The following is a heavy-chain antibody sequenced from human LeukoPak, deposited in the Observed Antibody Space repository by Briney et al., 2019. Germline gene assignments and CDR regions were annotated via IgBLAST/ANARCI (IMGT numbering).Heavy chain of an antibody. J-gene: IGHJ3*02. V-gene: IGHV1-2*02. CDR3: ARYSGYGVFALDI. D-gene: IGHD5-12*01. Sequence: ASVKVSCKASGYTFTGYYMHWVRQAPGQGLEWMGWINPNSGGTNYAQKFQGRVTMTRDTSISTAYMELSRLRPDDTAVYYCARYSGYGVFALDIWGQGTMVTVSS. CDR1: GYTFTGYY. CDR2: INPNSGGT.